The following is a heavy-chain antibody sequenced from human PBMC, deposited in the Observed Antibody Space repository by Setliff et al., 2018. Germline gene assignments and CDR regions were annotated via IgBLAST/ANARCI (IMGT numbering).Heavy chain of an antibody. J-gene: IGHJ3*02. CDR2: ICYSGST. Sequence: SETLSLTCTVSGGSISSGGYYWSWIRQHPGMGLEWIGYICYSGSTYHNPSLKTLVTISVDTSKNQFSLKLSSVTAADTAVYYCARCSGSYDAFDIWGQGTMVTVS. CDR1: GGSISSGGYY. D-gene: IGHD1-26*01. V-gene: IGHV4-31*01. CDR3: ARCSGSYDAFDI.